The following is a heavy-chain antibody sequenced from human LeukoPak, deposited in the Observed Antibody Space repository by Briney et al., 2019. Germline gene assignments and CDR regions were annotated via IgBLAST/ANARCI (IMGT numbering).Heavy chain of an antibody. J-gene: IGHJ5*02. CDR3: ARVVADDWFDP. V-gene: IGHV1-18*01. CDR2: ISAYNGNT. Sequence: ASVKVSCEASGYTFTSYDINWVRQAPGQGLEWMGWISAYNGNTNYAQKLQGRVTMTTDTSTSTAYMELRSLRSDDTAVYYCARVVADDWFDPWGQGTLVTVSS. CDR1: GYTFTSYD.